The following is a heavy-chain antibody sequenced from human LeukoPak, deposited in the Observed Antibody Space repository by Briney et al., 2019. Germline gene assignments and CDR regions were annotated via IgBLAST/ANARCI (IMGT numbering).Heavy chain of an antibody. V-gene: IGHV3-53*01. CDR1: GFTVSTNY. Sequence: GGSLRLSCAASGFTVSTNYMSWVRQAPGKGLEWVSIIYSGGSTYYADSVKGRFTISRDNFKNTLYLQMNSLRAEDTAVYYCAKDLSSRYGHDAFDIWGQGTMVTVSS. D-gene: IGHD4-17*01. J-gene: IGHJ3*02. CDR2: IYSGGST. CDR3: AKDLSSRYGHDAFDI.